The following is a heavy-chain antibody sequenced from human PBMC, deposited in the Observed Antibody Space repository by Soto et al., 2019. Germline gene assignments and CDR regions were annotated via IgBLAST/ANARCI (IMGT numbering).Heavy chain of an antibody. Sequence: QVQLQESGPGLVKPSGTLSLTCAVSGGSISSSNWWSWVRQPPGKGLEWIGEIYHSGSTNYNPSLKRRVTISVDKSKNQFFLKLSSVTAADTAVYYCARGTVVPAAMTWSRFDPWGQGTLVTVSS. D-gene: IGHD2-2*01. CDR1: GGSISSSNW. V-gene: IGHV4-4*02. CDR2: IYHSGST. CDR3: ARGTVVPAAMTWSRFDP. J-gene: IGHJ5*02.